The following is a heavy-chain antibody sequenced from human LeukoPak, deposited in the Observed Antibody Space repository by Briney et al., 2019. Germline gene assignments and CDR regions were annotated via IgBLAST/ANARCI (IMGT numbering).Heavy chain of an antibody. J-gene: IGHJ5*02. Sequence: PSETLSLTCAVYGGSFSGYYWSWIRQPPGKGLEWIGEINHSGSTNYNPSLKSRVTISVDTSKNQFSLKLSSMTAAGTAVYYCARDPRLNWFDPWGQGTLVTVSS. CDR1: GGSFSGYY. CDR2: INHSGST. V-gene: IGHV4-34*01. CDR3: ARDPRLNWFDP.